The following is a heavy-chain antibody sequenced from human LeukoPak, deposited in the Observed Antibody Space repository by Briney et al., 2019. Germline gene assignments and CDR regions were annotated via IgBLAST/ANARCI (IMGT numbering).Heavy chain of an antibody. CDR2: ITTYNGNT. V-gene: IGHV1-18*01. CDR3: ARVVIVAATEDPYYFDY. Sequence: ASVKVSCKASGYTFTSYGISWVRQAPGQGLEWMGWITTYNGNTNYAQKLQGRVTMTTDTSTGTTYMELRSLRSDDTALYYCARVVIVAATEDPYYFDYWGQGTLVTVSS. D-gene: IGHD2-15*01. J-gene: IGHJ4*02. CDR1: GYTFTSYG.